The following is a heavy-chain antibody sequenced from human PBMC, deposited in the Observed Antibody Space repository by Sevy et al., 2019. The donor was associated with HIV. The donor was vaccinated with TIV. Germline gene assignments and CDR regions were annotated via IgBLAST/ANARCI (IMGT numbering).Heavy chain of an antibody. CDR2: IWYDGSNK. CDR1: GFTFSSYG. D-gene: IGHD2-21*02. J-gene: IGHJ2*01. V-gene: IGHV3-33*01. CDR3: ARDSPFVVVTASPGYFDL. Sequence: GGSLRLSCAASGFTFSSYGMHWVRQASGKGLEWVAVIWYDGSNKYYADSVKGRFTISRDNSKNTLYLQMNSLRAEDTAVYLRARDSPFVVVTASPGYFDLWGRGTLVTVSS.